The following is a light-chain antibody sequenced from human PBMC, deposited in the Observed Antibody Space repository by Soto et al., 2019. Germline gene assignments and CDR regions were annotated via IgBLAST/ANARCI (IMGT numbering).Light chain of an antibody. CDR3: QQYGSSPYT. CDR1: QSVYSNS. J-gene: IGKJ2*01. V-gene: IGKV3-20*01. CDR2: GAS. Sequence: EIVLTQSPGTLSLSPGDTATLSCRASQSVYSNSLAWYQQESGQAPRLLIFGASNRATGIPDRFSGSGSGTEFTLSISRLEPEDFAVYYCQQYGSSPYTFGQGTKLETK.